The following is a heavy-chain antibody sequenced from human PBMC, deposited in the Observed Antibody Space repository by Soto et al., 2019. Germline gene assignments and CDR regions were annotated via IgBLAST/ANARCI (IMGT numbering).Heavy chain of an antibody. CDR1: GGSMNDYY. J-gene: IGHJ6*02. V-gene: IGHV4-4*07. CDR2: IFTSGNT. Sequence: PSETLSLTCTVSGGSMNDYYWSWIRPPAGKGLEWIGRIFTSGNTNYNPSLRSRLTMSVDTSTNQVSLRLTSVTAADTAVYYCASGRLVSRYYGLDVWGQGTTVTVSS. CDR3: ASGRLVSRYYGLDV. D-gene: IGHD6-6*01.